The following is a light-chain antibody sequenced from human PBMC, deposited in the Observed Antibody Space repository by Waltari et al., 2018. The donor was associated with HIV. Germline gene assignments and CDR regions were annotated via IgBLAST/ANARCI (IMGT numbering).Light chain of an antibody. CDR3: CSYAGSPWV. CDR1: SSDVGGYNY. Sequence: QSALTQPRSESGSPGQSVTISCTGTSSDVGGYNYVSWYQQHPGKAPKLMIYDVSKRPSGVPDRFSGSKSGNTASLTISGLQAEDEADYYCCSYAGSPWVFGGGTKLTVL. J-gene: IGLJ3*02. CDR2: DVS. V-gene: IGLV2-11*01.